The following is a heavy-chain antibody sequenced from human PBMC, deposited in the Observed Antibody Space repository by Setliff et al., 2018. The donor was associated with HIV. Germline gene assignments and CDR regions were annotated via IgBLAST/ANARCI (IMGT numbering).Heavy chain of an antibody. D-gene: IGHD3-22*01. CDR1: GGPFSTYY. Sequence: SETLSLTCTVSGGPFSTYYWSWIRQPAGEGLEYIGRVHSTGTTIYNPSLKSRVTMSVDTSKNQLSLKLRSVTAADTAVYYCARARITMTGGRLEPYAFDRWGQGTKVTV. CDR3: ARARITMTGGRLEPYAFDR. CDR2: VHSTGTT. J-gene: IGHJ3*01. V-gene: IGHV4-4*07.